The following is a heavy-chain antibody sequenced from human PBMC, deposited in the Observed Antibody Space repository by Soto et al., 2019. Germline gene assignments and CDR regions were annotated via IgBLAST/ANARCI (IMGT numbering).Heavy chain of an antibody. J-gene: IGHJ6*02. V-gene: IGHV3-66*01. CDR2: VYSTGSK. Sequence: EVQLVESGGGLVQPGGSLRLSCAVSGLTVSSKYMSWVRQAPGKGLEWVSSVYSTGSKYYADSVKGRFTISRDDSKNTLSLQMNSLRAEDTALYYCAMPRTHFYNYGMDVWGQGTTVTVSS. CDR3: AMPRTHFYNYGMDV. D-gene: IGHD3-3*02. CDR1: GLTVSSKY.